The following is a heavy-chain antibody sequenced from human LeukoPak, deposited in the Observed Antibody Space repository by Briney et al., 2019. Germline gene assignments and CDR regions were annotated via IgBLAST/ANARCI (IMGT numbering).Heavy chain of an antibody. D-gene: IGHD2-2*01. J-gene: IGHJ6*03. CDR2: IRYDGSNK. Sequence: GGSLRLSCAASGFTFSTYGMHWVRQAPGKGLEWVAFIRYDGSNKYYADSVEGRFTVSRDNSKNTLYLQVNSLRAEDTAVYYCAKDSDCTSNICYDYYYYYMDVWGKGTTVTVSS. CDR3: AKDSDCTSNICYDYYYYYMDV. V-gene: IGHV3-30*02. CDR1: GFTFSTYG.